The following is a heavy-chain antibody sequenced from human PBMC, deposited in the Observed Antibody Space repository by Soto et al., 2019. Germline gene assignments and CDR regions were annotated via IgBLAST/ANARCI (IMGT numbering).Heavy chain of an antibody. D-gene: IGHD6-13*01. CDR3: AREQLQVVIPDY. CDR1: GFTFSSYW. Sequence: GGSLRLCCAASGFTFSSYWMNWVRQAPGKGLEWVANIKQDGSEKYYVDSVKGRFTISRDNTKNSLYLQMNSLRAEDTAVYYCAREQLQVVIPDYWGQGTLVTVSS. J-gene: IGHJ4*02. CDR2: IKQDGSEK. V-gene: IGHV3-7*01.